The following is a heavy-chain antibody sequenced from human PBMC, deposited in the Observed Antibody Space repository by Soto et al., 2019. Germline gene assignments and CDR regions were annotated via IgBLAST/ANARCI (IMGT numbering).Heavy chain of an antibody. D-gene: IGHD5-12*01. Sequence: GGSLILSCASSGFTFSSYGMHWVRQAPGKGLEWVAVIWYDGSNKYYADSVKGRFTISRDNSKNTLYLQMNSLRAEDTAVYYCARGGESGYDYYFDYWGQGTLVTVSS. J-gene: IGHJ4*02. CDR3: ARGGESGYDYYFDY. CDR1: GFTFSSYG. V-gene: IGHV3-33*01. CDR2: IWYDGSNK.